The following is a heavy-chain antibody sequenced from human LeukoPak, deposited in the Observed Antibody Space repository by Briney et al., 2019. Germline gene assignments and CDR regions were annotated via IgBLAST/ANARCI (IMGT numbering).Heavy chain of an antibody. D-gene: IGHD3-3*01. Sequence: GGSLRLSCAASGFTFSSYWMSWVRQAPGKGPEWVAHIKQDASQEYHVDSVKGRFTISSDNAKNSLYLQMNSLGAEDTAVYYCARGVVYPAWSGPHWSDYWGQGALVTVSS. J-gene: IGHJ4*02. V-gene: IGHV3-7*01. CDR3: ARGVVYPAWSGPHWSDY. CDR2: IKQDASQE. CDR1: GFTFSSYW.